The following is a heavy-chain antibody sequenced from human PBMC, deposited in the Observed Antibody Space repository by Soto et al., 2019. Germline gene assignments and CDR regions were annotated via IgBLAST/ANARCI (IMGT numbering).Heavy chain of an antibody. Sequence: QITLKESGPPLVKPTQTLTLTCTFSGFSLSTSGVGVGWIRQPPGKALEWLALIYWDDDKRYSPSLKSRLTITKDTSKNQVVLTMTNMDPVDTATYYCAHRPGTEIVYAYDAFDIWGQGTMVTVSS. J-gene: IGHJ3*02. CDR3: AHRPGTEIVYAYDAFDI. V-gene: IGHV2-5*02. D-gene: IGHD2-8*01. CDR1: GFSLSTSGVG. CDR2: IYWDDDK.